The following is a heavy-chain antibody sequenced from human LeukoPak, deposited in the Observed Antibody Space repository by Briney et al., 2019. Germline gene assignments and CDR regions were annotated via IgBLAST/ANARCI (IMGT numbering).Heavy chain of an antibody. V-gene: IGHV4-38-2*02. J-gene: IGHJ4*02. Sequence: SETLSLTCTVSGYPINSGYSWGWLRPPPGEGREGMGNIYPRGNTYSNPSLKRRVNISVDTSRNQFSLKLSSVTAADTAVYFCAREGTYSTSIIDYWGQGTLVTVSS. CDR1: GYPINSGYS. CDR2: IYPRGNT. D-gene: IGHD2-21*01. CDR3: AREGTYSTSIIDY.